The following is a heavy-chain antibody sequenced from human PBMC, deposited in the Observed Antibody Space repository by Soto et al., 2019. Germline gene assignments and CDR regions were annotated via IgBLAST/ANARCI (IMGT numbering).Heavy chain of an antibody. CDR3: ARTFSSSSSYYYYYIDV. J-gene: IGHJ6*03. Sequence: ASVKVSCKASGYTFTRYDFNWVRQATGQGLEWMGWMNPNSGNTGYAQKFQGRVTMTRNTSISTAYMELSSLRSDDTAVYYCARTFSSSSSYYYYYIDVWGKGTTVTV. CDR1: GYTFTRYD. V-gene: IGHV1-8*01. D-gene: IGHD6-6*01. CDR2: MNPNSGNT.